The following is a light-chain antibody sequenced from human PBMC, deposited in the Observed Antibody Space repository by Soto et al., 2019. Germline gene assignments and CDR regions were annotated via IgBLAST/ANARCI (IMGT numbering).Light chain of an antibody. CDR2: GAS. CDR3: QQYNNWSPAT. V-gene: IGKV3-15*01. J-gene: IGKJ4*01. CDR1: QRVSSN. Sequence: EIVMTQSPATLSVSPGERATLSCRASQRVSSNLAWYQQKPGQAPRLLIYGASTRATGMPARFSGSGSGTEFTLTISSLQSEDFAVYYCQQYNNWSPATFGGGTKVEIK.